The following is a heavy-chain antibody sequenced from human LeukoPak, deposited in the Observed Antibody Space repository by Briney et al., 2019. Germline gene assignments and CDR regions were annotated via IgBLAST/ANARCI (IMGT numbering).Heavy chain of an antibody. V-gene: IGHV3-7*01. CDR3: AKDGGTHFDH. CDR1: GFTISTYW. Sequence: GGSLRLSCAASGFTISTYWMSWVRQAPGRGLEWVANIKQDGSEKFYVDSVKGRFTISRDNAKNSLYLQMNSLRAEDTAVYYCAKDGGTHFDHWGQGTLVTVSS. D-gene: IGHD1-26*01. J-gene: IGHJ4*02. CDR2: IKQDGSEK.